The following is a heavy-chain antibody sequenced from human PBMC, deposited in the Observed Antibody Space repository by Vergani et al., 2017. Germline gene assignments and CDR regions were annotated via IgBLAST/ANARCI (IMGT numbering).Heavy chain of an antibody. D-gene: IGHD5-24*01. Sequence: QVQLVQSGAEVKKPGSSVKVSCKASGGTFSSYAISWVRQAPGQGLEWMGRIIPIFGTANYAQKFQGRVTITADESTSTAYMELSSLRSEDTAVYYCARDRARREGYNRNGMDVWGQGTTVTVSS. CDR1: GGTFSSYA. CDR3: ARDRARREGYNRNGMDV. CDR2: IIPIFGTA. V-gene: IGHV1-69*18. J-gene: IGHJ6*02.